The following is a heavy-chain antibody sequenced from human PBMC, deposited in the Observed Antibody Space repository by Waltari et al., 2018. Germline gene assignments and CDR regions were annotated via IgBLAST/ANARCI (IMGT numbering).Heavy chain of an antibody. Sequence: EVQLVESGGGLVQPGGSLGLACAASGFPFRGYSRNWVRQAPGKGPEWISYINSGSTTISYADSVRGRFTISRDNAKSFLYLDLFSLRAEDTAVYYCVRDPYHDPSGYPGYWGQGTLVTVSS. V-gene: IGHV3-48*01. CDR2: INSGSTTI. J-gene: IGHJ4*02. D-gene: IGHD3-22*01. CDR1: GFPFRGYS. CDR3: VRDPYHDPSGYPGY.